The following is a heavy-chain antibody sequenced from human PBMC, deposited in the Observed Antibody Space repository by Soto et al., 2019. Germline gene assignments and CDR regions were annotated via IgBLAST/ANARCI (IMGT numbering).Heavy chain of an antibody. J-gene: IGHJ6*04. D-gene: IGHD2-21*02. CDR3: ACVFFGGDGYGLWYYGKEG. V-gene: IGHV4-30-2*01. CDR1: GGSISSGDYS. CDR2: IYHSGST. Sequence: SETLSLTCAVSGGSISSGDYSWSWIRQPPGKGLEWIGYIYHSGSTYYNPSLKSRVTISVDTSKNQFSLKLSSVTAADTAMYYCACVFFGGDGYGLWYYGKEGWGKGTKVTVDS.